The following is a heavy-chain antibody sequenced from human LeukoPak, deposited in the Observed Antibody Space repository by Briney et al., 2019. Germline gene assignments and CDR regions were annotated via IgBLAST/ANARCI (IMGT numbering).Heavy chain of an antibody. J-gene: IGHJ3*02. CDR3: ARGRRPASAGPRDNDAFDI. CDR1: GFTFRIYS. CDR2: ISSSGNSI. Sequence: GGSLRLSCAAPGFTFRIYSMNWVRQAPGKGLEWLSYISSSGNSIYAADSVKGRFTISRDNSKNSLYLQMNSLRVDDTALYYCARGRRPASAGPRDNDAFDIWGQGTMVTVSS. V-gene: IGHV3-48*04. D-gene: IGHD6-13*01.